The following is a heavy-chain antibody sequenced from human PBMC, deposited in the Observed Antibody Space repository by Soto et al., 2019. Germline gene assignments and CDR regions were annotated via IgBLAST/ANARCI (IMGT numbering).Heavy chain of an antibody. V-gene: IGHV3-7*01. J-gene: IGHJ6*02. CDR2: IEQDGSEK. Sequence: EVQLVESGGGLVQPGGSLRLSCAASGFTFSNFWMTWVRQAAGKGLEWVATIEQDGSEKYYVDSVKGRFSISRDNAKNSLDLQMNSLRVEDAAVYYCARDSPEVAGTYYHYGMDVWGRGTTVTVSS. CDR3: ARDSPEVAGTYYHYGMDV. D-gene: IGHD6-19*01. CDR1: GFTFSNFW.